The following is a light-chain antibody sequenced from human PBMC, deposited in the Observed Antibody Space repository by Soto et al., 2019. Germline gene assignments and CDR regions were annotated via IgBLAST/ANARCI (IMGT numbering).Light chain of an antibody. CDR1: QSVSSSY. CDR3: QQYGSSPHT. V-gene: IGKV3-20*01. CDR2: GAS. J-gene: IGKJ2*01. Sequence: VLTQSPGTLSLSPGERATLSCRASQSVSSSYLAWYQHKPGQAPRLLIYGASSRATGIPDRFSGSGSGTDFTLTISRLEPEDCAVYYCQQYGSSPHTFGQGTKLEIK.